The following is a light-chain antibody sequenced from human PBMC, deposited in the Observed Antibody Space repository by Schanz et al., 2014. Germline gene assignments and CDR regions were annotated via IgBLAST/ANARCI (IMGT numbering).Light chain of an antibody. J-gene: IGKJ2*01. V-gene: IGKV1-39*01. CDR3: QQHDDLPRT. Sequence: DIQMTQSPSSLSASVGDRVTITCRASQSISSYLNWYQQKPGKAPKLLIYAASSLQSGVPSRFSGSGSGTDFTFTINSLQPEDIATYYCQQHDDLPRTFGQGTMLEIK. CDR1: QSISSY. CDR2: AAS.